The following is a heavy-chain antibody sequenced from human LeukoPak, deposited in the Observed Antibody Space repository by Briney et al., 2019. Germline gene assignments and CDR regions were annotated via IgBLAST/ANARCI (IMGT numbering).Heavy chain of an antibody. CDR3: ARHFPHMDYSGWKQGWFDP. CDR1: GGSISSGGYS. D-gene: IGHD6-19*01. V-gene: IGHV4-30-2*01. J-gene: IGHJ5*02. CDR2: IYHSGST. Sequence: PSETLSLTCAVSGGSISSGGYSWSWIRQPPGKGLEWIGYIYHSGSTYYNPSLKSRVTMSVDRSKNQFSLKLSSVTAADTAMYYCARHFPHMDYSGWKQGWFDPWGQGTLVTVSS.